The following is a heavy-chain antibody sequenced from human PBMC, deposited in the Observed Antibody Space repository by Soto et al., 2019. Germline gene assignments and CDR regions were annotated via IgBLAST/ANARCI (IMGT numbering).Heavy chain of an antibody. D-gene: IGHD6-6*01. V-gene: IGHV1-18*01. Sequence: QVQLVQSGPEVRKPGASVKVSCKASGYTFTNYGINWVRQAPGQGLEWMGWVSAYNGERSYAQNVQDRITMTTDTSTSTAYMELRSLRSDDTAVYYCARGSSTPAPGDYWGQGTLVTVS. J-gene: IGHJ4*02. CDR2: VSAYNGER. CDR1: GYTFTNYG. CDR3: ARGSSTPAPGDY.